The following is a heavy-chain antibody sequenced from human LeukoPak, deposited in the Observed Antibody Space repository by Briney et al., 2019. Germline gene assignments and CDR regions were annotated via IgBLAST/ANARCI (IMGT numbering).Heavy chain of an antibody. J-gene: IGHJ5*02. CDR1: GGSISRHY. V-gene: IGHV4-59*11. CDR2: IYYSGST. Sequence: SETLSLTCTVSGGSISRHYWSWIRQPPGKGLEWIGYIYYSGSTNYNPSLKSRVTISVDTSKNQFSLKLSSVTAADTAVYYCARYGSGSYYRPRWFDPWGQGTLVTVSS. CDR3: ARYGSGSYYRPRWFDP. D-gene: IGHD3-10*01.